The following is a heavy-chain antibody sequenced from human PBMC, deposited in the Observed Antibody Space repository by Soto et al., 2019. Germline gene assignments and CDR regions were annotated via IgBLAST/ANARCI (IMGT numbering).Heavy chain of an antibody. CDR3: ATPIPRGYSYSFRSYYYYYGMDV. J-gene: IGHJ6*02. V-gene: IGHV1-24*01. D-gene: IGHD5-18*01. Sequence: GASVKVSCKVSGYTLTELSMHWVRQAPGKGLEWMGGFDPEDGETIYAQKFQGRVTMTEDTSTDTAYMELSSLRSEDTAVYYCATPIPRGYSYSFRSYYYYYGMDVWGQGTTVTVSS. CDR2: FDPEDGET. CDR1: GYTLTELS.